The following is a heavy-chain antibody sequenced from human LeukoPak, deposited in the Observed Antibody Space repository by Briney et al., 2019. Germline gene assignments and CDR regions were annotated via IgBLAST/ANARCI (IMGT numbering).Heavy chain of an antibody. V-gene: IGHV3-48*02. J-gene: IGHJ5*02. CDR3: AREIMTTVTRSWLDP. D-gene: IGHD4-17*01. Sequence: PGGSLRLSCAASGFTFSSYSMNWVRQAPGKGLEWVSYISSSSSTIYYADSVKGRFTISRDNAKNSLYLQMNSLRDEDTAVYYCAREIMTTVTRSWLDPWGQGTLVTVSS. CDR1: GFTFSSYS. CDR2: ISSSSSTI.